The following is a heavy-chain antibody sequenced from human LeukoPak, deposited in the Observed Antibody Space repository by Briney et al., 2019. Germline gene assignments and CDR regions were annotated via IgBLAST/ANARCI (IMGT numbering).Heavy chain of an antibody. Sequence: ASVKVSCKASGYTFTGYYMHWVRQAPGQGLEWMGWINPNSGGTNYAQKFQGRVTMTRDTSISTAYMELSRLRSDDTAVYYCARDPTIVGANSFDYWGQGTLVTVSS. J-gene: IGHJ4*02. CDR2: INPNSGGT. V-gene: IGHV1-2*02. D-gene: IGHD1-26*01. CDR3: ARDPTIVGANSFDY. CDR1: GYTFTGYY.